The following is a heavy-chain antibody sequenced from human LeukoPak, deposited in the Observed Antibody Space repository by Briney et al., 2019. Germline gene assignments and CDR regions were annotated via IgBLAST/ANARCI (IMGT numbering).Heavy chain of an antibody. V-gene: IGHV4-4*07. D-gene: IGHD3-10*01. Sequence: SETLSLTCTVSGASISNYFWSWIRQPAGRGLEWIGRIDTTGSSNSNPSLKSRVTISVDTSKNQFSLKLSSVTAADTAVYYCARGFNYYGSGSYLGYYYYGMDVWGQGTTVTVSS. CDR1: GASISNYF. CDR3: ARGFNYYGSGSYLGYYYYGMDV. CDR2: IDTTGSS. J-gene: IGHJ6*02.